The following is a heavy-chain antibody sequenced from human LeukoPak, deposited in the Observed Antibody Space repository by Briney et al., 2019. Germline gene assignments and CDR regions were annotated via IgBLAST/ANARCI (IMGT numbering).Heavy chain of an antibody. J-gene: IGHJ4*02. V-gene: IGHV3-23*01. CDR1: GFTFSSYA. CDR3: ANYMITFGGVIVGRRLFDY. Sequence: GGSLRLSCAASGFTFSSYAMSWVRQAPGKGLEWVSAISGSGGSTYYADSVEGRFTISRDNSKNTLYLQMNSLRAEDTAVYYCANYMITFGGVIVGRRLFDYWGQGTLVTVSS. CDR2: ISGSGGST. D-gene: IGHD3-16*02.